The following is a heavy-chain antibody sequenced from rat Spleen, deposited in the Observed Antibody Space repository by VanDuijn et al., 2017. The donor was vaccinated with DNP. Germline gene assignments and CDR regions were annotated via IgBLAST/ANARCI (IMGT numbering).Heavy chain of an antibody. CDR2: IRDKANGYTT. CDR1: GFTFTDFS. Sequence: EVKLLESGGGLVQPGGSMRLSCAASGFTFTDFSMNWIRQPAGKAPEWLGFIRDKANGYTTQYSPSVKGRFTISRDDTQNMLYLQMNTLRAEDTATYYCVLLGRVAYWGQGTLVTVSS. CDR3: VLLGRVAY. V-gene: IGHV7-7*01. J-gene: IGHJ3*01. D-gene: IGHD5-1*01.